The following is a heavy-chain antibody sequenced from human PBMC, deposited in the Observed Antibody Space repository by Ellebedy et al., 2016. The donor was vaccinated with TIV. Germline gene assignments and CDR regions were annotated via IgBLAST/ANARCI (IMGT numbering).Heavy chain of an antibody. Sequence: GESLKISCAASGFTFSTYAMSWVRRAPGRGLEWVSTISGSGGGTYYTDSVKGRFTISRDNSKNTLYLQMNSLRAGDTAIYYCARLRYFGSGSYSDYWGQGTLVTVSS. V-gene: IGHV3-23*01. CDR2: ISGSGGGT. CDR1: GFTFSTYA. CDR3: ARLRYFGSGSYSDY. D-gene: IGHD3-10*01. J-gene: IGHJ4*02.